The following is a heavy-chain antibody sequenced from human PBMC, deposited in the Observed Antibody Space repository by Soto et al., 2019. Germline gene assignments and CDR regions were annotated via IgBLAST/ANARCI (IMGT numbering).Heavy chain of an antibody. CDR1: GFTFSDYY. CDR3: ARVRYYDSGSAINWFDP. Sequence: QVQLVESGGGLVKPGGSLRLSSAASGFTFSDYYMTWIRQAPGKGLEWVSYISSSGSTIYNADSVKGRFTISRDNAKNSLFRQMNCQRAEDTAVYYCARVRYYDSGSAINWFDPWGQGTLVTVSS. D-gene: IGHD3-10*01. CDR2: ISSSGSTI. J-gene: IGHJ5*02. V-gene: IGHV3-11*01.